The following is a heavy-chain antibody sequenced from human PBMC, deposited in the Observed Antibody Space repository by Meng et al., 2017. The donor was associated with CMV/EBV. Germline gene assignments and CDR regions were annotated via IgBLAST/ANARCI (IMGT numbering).Heavy chain of an antibody. Sequence: TCAASGCTFDDYAMHWVRQAPGKGLEGVSGISWNSGSIGYADSVKGRFTISRDNAKNSLYLQMNSLRAEDMALYYCAKDARGWLPTGYGYYGMDAWGQGTTVTVSS. CDR2: ISWNSGSI. CDR1: GCTFDDYA. CDR3: AKDARGWLPTGYGYYGMDA. J-gene: IGHJ6*02. V-gene: IGHV3-9*03. D-gene: IGHD3-22*01.